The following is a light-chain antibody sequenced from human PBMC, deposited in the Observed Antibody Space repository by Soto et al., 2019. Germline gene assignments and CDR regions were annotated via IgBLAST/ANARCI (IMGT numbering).Light chain of an antibody. CDR2: AAS. Sequence: DIQMTQSPSSLSASVGDRVTITCRASQSISSYLNWYQQKPGKAPKLLIYAASSLQSGVPSRFSGSGPGTDFTLTISSLQPEDFATFYCQQSYSTPATFGPGTKVDIK. V-gene: IGKV1-39*01. CDR1: QSISSY. J-gene: IGKJ3*01. CDR3: QQSYSTPAT.